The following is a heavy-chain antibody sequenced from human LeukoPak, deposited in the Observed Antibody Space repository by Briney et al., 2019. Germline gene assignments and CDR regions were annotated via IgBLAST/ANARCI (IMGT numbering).Heavy chain of an antibody. CDR3: ARGAKGQWPDY. D-gene: IGHD6-19*01. Sequence: GGSLRLPCAASGFTFSSYDMHWVRQATGKGLEWVSAIGTAGDTYYPGSVKGRFTISRENAKNSLYLQMNSLRAGDTAVYYCARGAKGQWPDYWGQGTLVTVSS. V-gene: IGHV3-13*04. CDR2: IGTAGDT. CDR1: GFTFSSYD. J-gene: IGHJ4*02.